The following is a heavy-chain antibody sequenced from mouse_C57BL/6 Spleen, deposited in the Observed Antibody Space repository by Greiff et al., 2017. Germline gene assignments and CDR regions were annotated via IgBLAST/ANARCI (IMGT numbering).Heavy chain of an antibody. J-gene: IGHJ3*01. D-gene: IGHD1-3*01. Sequence: EVKLVESGAELVRPGASVKLSCTASGFNIKDDYMHWVKQRPEQGLEWIGWIDPENGDTEYASKFQGKATITADTSSNTAYLQLSSLTSEDTAVYYCTTPKLTWFAYWGQGTLVTVSA. CDR2: IDPENGDT. CDR1: GFNIKDDY. CDR3: TTPKLTWFAY. V-gene: IGHV14-4*01.